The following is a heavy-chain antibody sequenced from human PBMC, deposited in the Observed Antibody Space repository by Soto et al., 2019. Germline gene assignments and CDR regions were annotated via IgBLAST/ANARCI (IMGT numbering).Heavy chain of an antibody. CDR1: GFTFSSYA. D-gene: IGHD3-3*01. CDR3: AKLRFLEWLLFADY. Sequence: PGGSLRLSCAASGFTFSSYAMSWVRQAQGKGLEWVSAISGSGGSTYYADSVKGRFTISRDNSKNTLYLQMNSLRAEHTSVYYCAKLRFLEWLLFADYWGQGTLVTVSS. V-gene: IGHV3-23*01. CDR2: ISGSGGST. J-gene: IGHJ4*02.